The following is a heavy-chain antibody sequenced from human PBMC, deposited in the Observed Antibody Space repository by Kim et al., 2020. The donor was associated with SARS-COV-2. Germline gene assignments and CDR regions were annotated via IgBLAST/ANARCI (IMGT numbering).Heavy chain of an antibody. CDR3: ARHGKPAAVNYFDY. Sequence: PSFQGHVTISADKSISTAYLQWSSLKASDTAMYYCARHGKPAAVNYFDYWGQGTLVTVSS. J-gene: IGHJ4*02. V-gene: IGHV5-10-1*01. D-gene: IGHD6-25*01.